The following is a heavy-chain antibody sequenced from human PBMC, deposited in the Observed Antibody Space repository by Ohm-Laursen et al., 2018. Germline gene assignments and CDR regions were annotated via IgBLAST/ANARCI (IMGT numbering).Heavy chain of an antibody. CDR1: GFSFITSW. Sequence: SLRLSCAASGFSFITSWMTWVRQAPGKGLEWVANIKPDGSEKHYVGSVRGRFTLSRDNAKNLVYLQMSSLRAEDTAVYHCASRRIVTMDRGAFNVWGQGTMVTVSS. CDR2: IKPDGSEK. D-gene: IGHD4-11*01. CDR3: ASRRIVTMDRGAFNV. J-gene: IGHJ3*01. V-gene: IGHV3-7*03.